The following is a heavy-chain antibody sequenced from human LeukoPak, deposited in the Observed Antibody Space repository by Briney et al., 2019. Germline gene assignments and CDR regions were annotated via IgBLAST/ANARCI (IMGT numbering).Heavy chain of an antibody. Sequence: GGSLRLSCAASGFPFNKYGMLWVRQAPGKGLEWVAVISYDGSNKYYTDSVKGRFTISRDNSKNTLYLQMNSLRAEDTALYYCARAGAPVVVPAAIWVRGMDVWGQGTTVTVSS. CDR1: GFPFNKYG. D-gene: IGHD2-2*01. CDR2: ISYDGSNK. CDR3: ARAGAPVVVPAAIWVRGMDV. J-gene: IGHJ6*02. V-gene: IGHV3-30*03.